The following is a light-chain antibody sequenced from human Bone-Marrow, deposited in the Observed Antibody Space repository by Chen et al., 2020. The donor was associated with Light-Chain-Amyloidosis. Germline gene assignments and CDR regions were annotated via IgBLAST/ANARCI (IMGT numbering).Light chain of an antibody. V-gene: IGLV3-25*03. CDR2: RDT. J-gene: IGLJ2*01. Sequence: SYELTQPPPVSVSPGQTARITCSGDDLPTKYAYWYQQKPGQAPVLVIHRDTERPSGISERFSGSSSGTTAILTISGVQAEDEADYHCQSADSSGTYEVIFGGGTKLTVL. CDR3: QSADSSGTYEVI. CDR1: DLPTKY.